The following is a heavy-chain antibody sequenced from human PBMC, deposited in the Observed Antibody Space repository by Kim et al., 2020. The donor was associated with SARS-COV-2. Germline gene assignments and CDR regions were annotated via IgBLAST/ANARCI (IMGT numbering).Heavy chain of an antibody. D-gene: IGHD2-2*01. J-gene: IGHJ6*02. CDR3: AGDGSVPAAHKGMDA. Sequence: GGSLRLSCAASGFTFSSYAMSWVRQAPGKGLEWVSAISGSGGSTYYADSVKGRFTISRDNSKNTLYLQMNSLRAEDTAVYYCAGDGSVPAAHKGMDAWGQGTTVTVSS. V-gene: IGHV3-23*01. CDR2: ISGSGGST. CDR1: GFTFSSYA.